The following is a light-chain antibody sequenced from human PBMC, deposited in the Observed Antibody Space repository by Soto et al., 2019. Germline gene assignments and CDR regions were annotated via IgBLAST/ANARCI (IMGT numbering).Light chain of an antibody. CDR2: EVS. CDR3: MQGTHWPWT. V-gene: IGKV2-30*02. J-gene: IGKJ1*01. CDR1: QSLKHSDGNTY. Sequence: DVVMTQSPLSLPVTLGQPASISCRSSQSLKHSDGNTYLNWFHQRPGQSPRRLIYEVSDRDSGVPDRFSGSGSGTDFTLKISRVEAEDVGVYYCMQGTHWPWTFGQGTEVEVK.